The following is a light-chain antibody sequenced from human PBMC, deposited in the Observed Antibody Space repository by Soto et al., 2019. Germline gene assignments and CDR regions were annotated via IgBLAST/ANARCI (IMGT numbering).Light chain of an antibody. J-gene: IGKJ1*01. V-gene: IGKV3-15*01. CDR3: QQYNNWWT. CDR2: GAS. Sequence: EIVMTQSPATLSVSPGERATLSCRASQSVSNNLAWYQKKPGQAPRLLIYGASTRATGIPARFSGSGSGTEFTLTISSLQSEDFACYYCQQYNNWWTFGQGTRVDLK. CDR1: QSVSNN.